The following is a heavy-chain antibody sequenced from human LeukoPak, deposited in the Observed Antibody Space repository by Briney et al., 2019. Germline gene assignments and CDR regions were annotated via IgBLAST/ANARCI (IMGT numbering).Heavy chain of an antibody. CDR2: INHSGST. CDR1: GFTFSSYA. D-gene: IGHD3-22*01. Sequence: TGGSLRLSCAASGFTFSSYAMSWIRQPPGKGLEWIGEINHSGSTNYNPSLKSRVTISVDTSKNQFSLKLSSVTAADTAVYYCARGGYYYDSSGYFPQSDYWGQGTLVTVSS. CDR3: ARGGYYYDSSGYFPQSDY. J-gene: IGHJ4*02. V-gene: IGHV4-34*01.